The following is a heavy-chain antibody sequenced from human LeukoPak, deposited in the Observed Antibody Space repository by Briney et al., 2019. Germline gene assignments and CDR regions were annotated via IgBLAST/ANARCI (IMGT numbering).Heavy chain of an antibody. CDR3: AKPNDSSGHYQAT. D-gene: IGHD3-22*01. V-gene: IGHV3-23*01. Sequence: GGSLRLSCAASGFTFISYAMSWVRQAPGKGLEWVSAISSGGGSTYYADSVKGRFTISRDNSENTLYLQMNSLRAEDTAVYYCAKPNDSSGHYQATWGQGTLVTVSS. J-gene: IGHJ4*02. CDR2: ISSGGGST. CDR1: GFTFISYA.